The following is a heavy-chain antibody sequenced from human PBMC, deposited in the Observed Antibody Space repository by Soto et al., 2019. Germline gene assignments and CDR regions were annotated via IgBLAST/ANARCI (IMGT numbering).Heavy chain of an antibody. CDR3: ARFILCPYYYGMDV. J-gene: IGHJ6*02. Sequence: QVQLQESGPGLVKPSETLSLTCTVSGGSVSSGSYYWSWIRQPPGKGLEWSGYIYYSGSTNYNPSLRSRVTISVDTSKNQFSLKLSSVTAADTAVYYCARFILCPYYYGMDVWGQGTTVTVSS. D-gene: IGHD2-21*01. V-gene: IGHV4-61*01. CDR1: GGSVSSGSYY. CDR2: IYYSGST.